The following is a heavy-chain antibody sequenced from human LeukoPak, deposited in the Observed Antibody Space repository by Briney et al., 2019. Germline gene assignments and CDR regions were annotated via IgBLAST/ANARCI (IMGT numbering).Heavy chain of an antibody. J-gene: IGHJ4*02. CDR3: TTDTWYSAGH. D-gene: IGHD2-21*01. Sequence: PGGSLRLSCTASGFIFSGSWVAWIRPDPGKGLEWVAIIKKDGSEKYYVDSMKGRFTISRDNAKNSLFLQMNSLRAEDTAIYYCTTDTWYSAGHWGQGTLVTVSS. CDR2: IKKDGSEK. CDR1: GFIFSGSW. V-gene: IGHV3-7*03.